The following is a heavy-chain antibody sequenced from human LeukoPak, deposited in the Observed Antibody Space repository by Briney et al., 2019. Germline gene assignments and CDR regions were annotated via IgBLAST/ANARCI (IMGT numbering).Heavy chain of an antibody. CDR1: GFTFSSYW. CDR3: ARARDYGDYVVPPQH. J-gene: IGHJ4*02. Sequence: GGSLRLSCAASGFTFSSYWMSWIRQAPGKGLEWVANINQDGSAKNYVDSVKGRFTISRDNADNSLYLQMNSLRAEDTAVYYCARARDYGDYVVPPQHWGQGTLVTVSS. V-gene: IGHV3-7*01. CDR2: INQDGSAK. D-gene: IGHD4-17*01.